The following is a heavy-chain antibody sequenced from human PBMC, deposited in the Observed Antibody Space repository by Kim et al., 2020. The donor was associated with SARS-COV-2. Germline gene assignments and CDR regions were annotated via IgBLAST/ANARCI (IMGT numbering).Heavy chain of an antibody. D-gene: IGHD1-26*01. CDR1: GFSFSAHN. J-gene: IGHJ4*02. Sequence: GGSLRLSCAASGFSFSAHNMASVRQAAGRGSEWISYILSSGSYTKDADSVMGRFTISRANDNNLLFLQMNSLRADDTAVYYCARVGEHLAFDSWGQVTLGTASS. CDR3: ARVGEHLAFDS. CDR2: ILSSGSYT. V-gene: IGHV3-11*05.